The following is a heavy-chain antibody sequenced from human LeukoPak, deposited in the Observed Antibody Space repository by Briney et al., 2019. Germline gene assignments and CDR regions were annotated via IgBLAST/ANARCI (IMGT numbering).Heavy chain of an antibody. CDR3: ASDYFDRTGYYGFIY. D-gene: IGHD3-22*01. V-gene: IGHV4-34*01. CDR1: GGSFSGYY. CDR2: INHSGST. J-gene: IGHJ4*02. Sequence: SETLSLTCAVYGGSFSGYYWSWIRQPPGKGLEWIGEINHSGSTNYNPSLKSRVSMSVDTSKKQFSLRLSSVTAADTAIYYCASDYFDRTGYYGFIYWGQGSLVTISS.